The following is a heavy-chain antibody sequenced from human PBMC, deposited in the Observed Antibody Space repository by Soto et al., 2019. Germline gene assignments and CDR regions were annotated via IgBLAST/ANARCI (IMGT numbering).Heavy chain of an antibody. CDR2: VKSKTDGGTT. V-gene: IGHV3-15*07. J-gene: IGHJ6*02. D-gene: IGHD2-8*01. CDR3: TTEQWYYYGMDV. Sequence: PGGSLRLSCAASGFTFSNAWMNWVRQAPGKGLQWVGRVKSKTDGGTTDYAAPVKGRFTISRDDSKNTLYLQMNSLKTEDTAVYYFTTEQWYYYGMDVRGQGTTVTVSS. CDR1: GFTFSNAW.